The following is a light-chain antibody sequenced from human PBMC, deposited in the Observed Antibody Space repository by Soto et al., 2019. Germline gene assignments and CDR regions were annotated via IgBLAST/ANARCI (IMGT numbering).Light chain of an antibody. V-gene: IGKV4-1*01. CDR1: QSVLYSSNNKNY. Sequence: DIVMTQSPDSLAVSLGERATINCKSSQSVLYSSNNKNYLAWYQQKHGQPPKLLISWASTRESGAPDRFSGSGSGTDFTVTISSLQVEDVAVYYCQQCYTTLRTFGQGTKVEIK. CDR2: WAS. CDR3: QQCYTTLRT. J-gene: IGKJ1*01.